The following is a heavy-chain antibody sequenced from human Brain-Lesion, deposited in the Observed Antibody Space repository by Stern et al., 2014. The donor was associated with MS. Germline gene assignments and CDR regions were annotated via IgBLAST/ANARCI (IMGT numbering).Heavy chain of an antibody. J-gene: IGHJ5*02. CDR2: IYYSGST. CDR1: GGSIGVGSHY. D-gene: IGHD6-19*01. CDR3: ARHGRSELGSGWYSWFDP. V-gene: IGHV4-39*01. Sequence: QLVESGPGLVKPSETLSLTCTVSGGSIGVGSHYWGWGRQPPGKRLEWIGSIYYSGSTYYNPSLKSRLTLSVDTSKNQFSLTVTSVPAADTAVYYCARHGRSELGSGWYSWFDPWGQGTLVTVSS.